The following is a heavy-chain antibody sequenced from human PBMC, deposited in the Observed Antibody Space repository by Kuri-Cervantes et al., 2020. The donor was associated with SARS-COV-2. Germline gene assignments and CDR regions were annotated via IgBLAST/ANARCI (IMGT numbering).Heavy chain of an antibody. Sequence: GESLKISCAASGITFSGHWIHWVRQAPEKGLVWVSRINPDVSYTNNGDSVKGRFTLSRDNAKNMPFLQMNSLRAEDTAVYYCVRDGDHWNFDYWGQGTLVTVSS. D-gene: IGHD1-1*01. CDR3: VRDGDHWNFDY. CDR2: INPDVSYT. CDR1: GITFSGHW. J-gene: IGHJ4*02. V-gene: IGHV3-74*01.